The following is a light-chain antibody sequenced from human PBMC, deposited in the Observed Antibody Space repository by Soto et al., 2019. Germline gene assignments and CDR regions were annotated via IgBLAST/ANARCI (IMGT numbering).Light chain of an antibody. CDR2: DAS. CDR3: QQYENLPT. Sequence: DIQMTQSPSSLSASVGDRVTINCQASQNINNYLNWYQQKPGRAPKLLIYDASNLEAGVPSRFRGSGSGTDFTFTNSRLQPEDIATYYCQQYENLPTFGQGTRLEIK. CDR1: QNINNY. V-gene: IGKV1-33*01. J-gene: IGKJ5*01.